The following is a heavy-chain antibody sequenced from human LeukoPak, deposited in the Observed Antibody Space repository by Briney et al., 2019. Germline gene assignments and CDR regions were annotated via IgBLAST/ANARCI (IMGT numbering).Heavy chain of an antibody. CDR1: GFTFSSYS. CDR3: ARDSRFGKLLIPYFDY. J-gene: IGHJ4*02. D-gene: IGHD3-10*01. Sequence: GGSLRLSCAASGFTFSSYSMNWVRQAPGKGLEWVSYITSRSSSIYYADSVKGRFTISRDNAQNSLYLQMNSLRDEDTAVYYCARDSRFGKLLIPYFDYWGQGTLVTVSS. V-gene: IGHV3-48*02. CDR2: ITSRSSSI.